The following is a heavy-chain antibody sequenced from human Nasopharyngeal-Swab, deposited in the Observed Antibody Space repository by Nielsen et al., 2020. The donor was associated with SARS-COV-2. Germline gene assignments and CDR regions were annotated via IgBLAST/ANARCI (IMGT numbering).Heavy chain of an antibody. V-gene: IGHV3-9*01. CDR2: INWNSGRK. CDR3: ARGTADYSNPSFDY. D-gene: IGHD4-11*01. J-gene: IGHJ4*02. Sequence: GGSLRLSCAASGFAFDDYPMHWVRQAPGKGLEWVSGINWNSGRKGYADSVKGRFTISRDNAKNSLYLLVNSLRSEDTALYYCARGTADYSNPSFDYWGQGTLVTVPS. CDR1: GFAFDDYP.